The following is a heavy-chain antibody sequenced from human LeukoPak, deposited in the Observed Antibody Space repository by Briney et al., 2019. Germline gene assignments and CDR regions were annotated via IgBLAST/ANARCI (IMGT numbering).Heavy chain of an antibody. CDR3: ARVARCTSCFDVDY. CDR2: FFLKGST. V-gene: IGHV4-38-2*02. CDR1: GYSITSAYY. J-gene: IGHJ4*02. D-gene: IGHD2-2*01. Sequence: SETLSLTCTVSGYSITSAYYWGWIRQPPGKGLEWIGSFFLKGSTYYNPSLKSRVTISVDTSRNQFSLTLSSVTAADTAVYYCARVARCTSCFDVDYWGQGTLVTVSS.